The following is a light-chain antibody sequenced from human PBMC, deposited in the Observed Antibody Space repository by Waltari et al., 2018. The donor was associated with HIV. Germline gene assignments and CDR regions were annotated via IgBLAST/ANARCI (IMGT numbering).Light chain of an antibody. J-gene: IGLJ3*02. CDR3: GTWDASRSAGV. Sequence: SVLTQPPSVPAAPGQKVTISCSGINSNLVNDYVSWYQLLPGAAPKLLIYDNNKRPSGIPDRFSGSKSGTSATLDITGLQTGDEADYYCGTWDASRSAGVFGGGTKLTVL. CDR1: NSNLVNDY. CDR2: DNN. V-gene: IGLV1-51*01.